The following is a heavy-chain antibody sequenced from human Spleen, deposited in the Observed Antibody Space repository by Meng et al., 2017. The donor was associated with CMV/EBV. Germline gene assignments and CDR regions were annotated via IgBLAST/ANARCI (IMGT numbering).Heavy chain of an antibody. Sequence: GGSLRLSCAASGFTVSSNYMSWVRQAPGKGLEWVSVIYSGGSTYYADSVKGRFTISRDNSKNTLYLQMNSLRAEDTAVYYCARFASGFGELSDAFDIWGQGTMVTVSS. CDR2: IYSGGST. CDR3: ARFASGFGELSDAFDI. CDR1: GFTVSSNY. J-gene: IGHJ3*02. V-gene: IGHV3-53*05. D-gene: IGHD3-10*01.